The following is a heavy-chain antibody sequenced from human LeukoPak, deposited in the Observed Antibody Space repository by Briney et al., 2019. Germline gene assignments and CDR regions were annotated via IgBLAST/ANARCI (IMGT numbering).Heavy chain of an antibody. Sequence: ASVKVSCKASGYTFTGYYMHWVRQAPGQGLEWMGRINPNRGGTNYAQKFQGRVTMTRDTSISTAYMELSRLRSDDTAVYYCARDPGYGSGRGNWFDPWGQGTLVTVSS. J-gene: IGHJ5*02. D-gene: IGHD3-10*01. CDR2: INPNRGGT. V-gene: IGHV1-2*06. CDR3: ARDPGYGSGRGNWFDP. CDR1: GYTFTGYY.